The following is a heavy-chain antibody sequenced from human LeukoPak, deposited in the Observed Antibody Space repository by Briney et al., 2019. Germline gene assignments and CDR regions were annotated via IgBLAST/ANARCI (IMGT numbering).Heavy chain of an antibody. CDR3: VRDPSGSGFAFDS. J-gene: IGHJ4*02. D-gene: IGHD1-1*01. CDR2: ISYDGSNK. V-gene: IGHV3-30*04. CDR1: GFTFSSYA. Sequence: GGSLRLSCAASGFTFSSYAMHWVRQAPGKGLEWVAVISYDGSNKYYADSVKGRFTISRDNSEDTLYLQMNSLRAEDTAVYYCVRDPSGSGFAFDSWGQGALVTVSS.